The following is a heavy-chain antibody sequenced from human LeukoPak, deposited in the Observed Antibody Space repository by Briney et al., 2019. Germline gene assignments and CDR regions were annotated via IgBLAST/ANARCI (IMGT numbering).Heavy chain of an antibody. CDR3: ARIDSSGYIIDY. CDR2: IIPILGIA. V-gene: IGHV1-69*02. Sequence: SVKVSCKASGYTFTDYYMHWVRQAPGQGLEWMGRIIPILGIANYAQKFQGRVTITADKSTSTAYMELSSLRSEDTAVYYCARIDSSGYIIDYWGQGTLVTVSS. J-gene: IGHJ4*02. D-gene: IGHD3-22*01. CDR1: GYTFTDYY.